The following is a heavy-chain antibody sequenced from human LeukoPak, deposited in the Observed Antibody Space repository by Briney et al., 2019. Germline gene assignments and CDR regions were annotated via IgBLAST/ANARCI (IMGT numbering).Heavy chain of an antibody. D-gene: IGHD3-9*01. CDR3: ARISLTGYAPISGYFDY. Sequence: SETLSLTCAVYGGSFSGYYWSWIRQPAGKGLEWIGRIYTSGSTNYNPSLKSRVTISGDTSKNQFSLRLSSVTAADTAVYYCARISLTGYAPISGYFDYWGQGTLVTVSS. CDR1: GGSFSGYY. CDR2: IYTSGST. V-gene: IGHV4-59*10. J-gene: IGHJ4*02.